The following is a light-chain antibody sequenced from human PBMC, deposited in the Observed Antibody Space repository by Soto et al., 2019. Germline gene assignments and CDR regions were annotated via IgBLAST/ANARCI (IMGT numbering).Light chain of an antibody. CDR3: PRLNNLIS. J-gene: IGKJ5*01. CDR2: AAS. CDR1: QGLSSY. Sequence: DISLGPSPLIMNASVGDRVTITCRASQGLSSYVAWYQQNPGKAPKLLIYAASTLQSGVPSRFSGSGSGTEFTLTISCLQPEDMATYFAPRLNNLISFGQG. V-gene: IGKV1-9*01.